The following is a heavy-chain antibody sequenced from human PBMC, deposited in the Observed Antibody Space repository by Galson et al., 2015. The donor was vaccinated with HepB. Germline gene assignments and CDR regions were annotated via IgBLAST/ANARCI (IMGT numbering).Heavy chain of an antibody. CDR2: ISSNGGST. D-gene: IGHD3-22*01. CDR1: GFTFSSYA. J-gene: IGHJ4*02. Sequence: SLRLSCAASGFTFSSYAMHWVRQAPGKGLEYVSAISSNGGSTYYADSVKGRFTISRDNSKNTLYLQMSSLRAEDTAVYYCVKDLHYYDSSGYYSISGDPVDYWGQGTLVTVSS. CDR3: VKDLHYYDSSGYYSISGDPVDY. V-gene: IGHV3-64D*06.